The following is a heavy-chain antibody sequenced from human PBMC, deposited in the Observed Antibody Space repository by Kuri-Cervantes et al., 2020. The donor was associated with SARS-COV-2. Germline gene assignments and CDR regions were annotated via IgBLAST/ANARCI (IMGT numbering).Heavy chain of an antibody. V-gene: IGHV3-30*04. CDR2: ISDDGSNI. J-gene: IGHJ4*02. Sequence: GESLKISCASSGFTFSIYAMHWVRQAPGKGLEWVAVISDDGSNIYYAESVNGRFSISRDNSKNTLYLQINSLRAEETAVYYCARDTDDSSGYDYFDYWGQGTLVTVSS. D-gene: IGHD3-22*01. CDR1: GFTFSIYA. CDR3: ARDTDDSSGYDYFDY.